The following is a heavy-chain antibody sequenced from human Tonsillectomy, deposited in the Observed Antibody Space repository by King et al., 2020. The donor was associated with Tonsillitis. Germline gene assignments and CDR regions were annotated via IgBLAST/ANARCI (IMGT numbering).Heavy chain of an antibody. V-gene: IGHV3-30-3*01. Sequence: VQLVESGGGVVQPGRSLRLSCAASGFTFNTSSMHWVRQAPGKGLEWVAVTSYDGSNTYYANSVKGRFTISRDNSKNTLYLQMNSLRAGDTAVYYCTRGVLGECYVFDEGGEETPLTVPS. J-gene: IGHJ4*02. CDR3: TRGVLGECYVFDE. CDR1: GFTFNTSS. CDR2: TSYDGSNT. D-gene: IGHD3-16*01.